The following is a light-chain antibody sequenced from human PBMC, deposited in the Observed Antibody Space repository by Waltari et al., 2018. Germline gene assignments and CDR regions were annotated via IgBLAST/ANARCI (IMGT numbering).Light chain of an antibody. CDR1: SSDVGCYNF. J-gene: IGLJ2*01. V-gene: IGLV2-8*01. CDR2: DVS. Sequence: QSALTQPPSASGSPGQSVTISCTGTSSDVGCYNFVSWYQQHPGKAPKLMIYDVSKRPSGVPDRFSGSKSGNTASLTVSGLQAEDEAVYYCISYAGSNNLVFGGGTKLTVL. CDR3: ISYAGSNNLV.